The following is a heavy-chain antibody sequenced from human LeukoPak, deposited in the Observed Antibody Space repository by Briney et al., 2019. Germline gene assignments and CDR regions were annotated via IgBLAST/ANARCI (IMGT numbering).Heavy chain of an antibody. J-gene: IGHJ6*03. V-gene: IGHV3-7*01. CDR3: AREISGWYYYYMDV. CDR2: IKQVGSEK. CDR1: GFTFSIYW. Sequence: GGSLRLSCAASGFTFSIYWMSWVRQAPGKGLEWVANIKQVGSEKYYVDSVKGRFTISRDNAKNSLYLQMNSLRAEDTAVYYCAREISGWYYYYMDVWGKGTTVTVSS. D-gene: IGHD6-19*01.